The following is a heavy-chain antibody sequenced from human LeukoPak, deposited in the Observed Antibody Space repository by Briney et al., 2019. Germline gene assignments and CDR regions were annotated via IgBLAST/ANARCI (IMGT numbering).Heavy chain of an antibody. V-gene: IGHV3-11*04. CDR1: GFTFSDYY. Sequence: GGSLRLSCAASGFTFSDYYMSWIRQAPGKGLEWVSYIGRTGSTIYYADSVKGRFTISRDNAKNSLYLQMNSLRAEDTAVYYCARGYGRYCSSTSCYEVGDSNTNYYGMDVWGQGTTVTVSS. D-gene: IGHD2-2*01. J-gene: IGHJ6*02. CDR3: ARGYGRYCSSTSCYEVGDSNTNYYGMDV. CDR2: IGRTGSTI.